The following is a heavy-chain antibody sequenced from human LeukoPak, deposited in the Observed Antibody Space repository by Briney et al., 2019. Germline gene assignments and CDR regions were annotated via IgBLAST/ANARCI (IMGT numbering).Heavy chain of an antibody. CDR3: ARSSGYYSDAFDI. D-gene: IGHD3-22*01. J-gene: IGHJ3*02. CDR2: IYHSGST. Sequence: PSETLSLTCAVSRYSISSGYYWGWIRQPPGKGLEWIGSIYHSGSTYYNPSLKSRVTISVDTSKNQFSLKLSSVTAADTAVYYCARSSGYYSDAFDIWGQGTMVTVSS. V-gene: IGHV4-38-2*01. CDR1: RYSISSGYY.